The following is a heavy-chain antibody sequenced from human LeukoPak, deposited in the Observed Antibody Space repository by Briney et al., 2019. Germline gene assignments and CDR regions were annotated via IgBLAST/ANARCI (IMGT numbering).Heavy chain of an antibody. Sequence: GRSLRLSCAASGFTFDDYAMHWVRQAPGKGLEWVSGISWNSGSIGYADSVKGRFTISRDNAKNSLYLQMNSLRAEDMALYYCAREYYYGSGFDYWGQGTLVTVSS. V-gene: IGHV3-9*03. CDR1: GFTFDDYA. D-gene: IGHD3-10*01. J-gene: IGHJ4*02. CDR3: AREYYYGSGFDY. CDR2: ISWNSGSI.